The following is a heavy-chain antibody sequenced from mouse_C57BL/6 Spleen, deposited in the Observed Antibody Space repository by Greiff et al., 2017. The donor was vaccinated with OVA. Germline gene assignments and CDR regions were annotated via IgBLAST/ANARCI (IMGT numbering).Heavy chain of an antibody. Sequence: EVNVVESGGDLVKPGGSLKLSCAASGFTFSSYAMSWVRQTPEKRLEWVAYISSGGDYIYYADTVKGRFTISRDNARNTLYLQMSSLKSEDTAMYYCTREGIYYDYDPFAYWGQGTLVTVSA. J-gene: IGHJ3*01. CDR1: GFTFSSYA. D-gene: IGHD2-4*01. V-gene: IGHV5-9-1*02. CDR2: ISSGGDYI. CDR3: TREGIYYDYDPFAY.